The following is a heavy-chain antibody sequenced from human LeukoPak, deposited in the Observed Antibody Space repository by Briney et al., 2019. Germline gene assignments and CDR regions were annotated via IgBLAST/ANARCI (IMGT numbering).Heavy chain of an antibody. D-gene: IGHD6-13*01. CDR3: AKEIIAAAGTVFDY. V-gene: IGHV3-23*01. CDR1: GFTFSSYA. Sequence: GGALRLSCAASGFTFSSYAMSGVRQAPGKGVEWVSAISGSGGSTYYADSVKGRFTISRDNSKNQLYLQMNSVRAEDTAVYYCAKEIIAAAGTVFDYWGQGTLVTVSS. CDR2: ISGSGGST. J-gene: IGHJ4*02.